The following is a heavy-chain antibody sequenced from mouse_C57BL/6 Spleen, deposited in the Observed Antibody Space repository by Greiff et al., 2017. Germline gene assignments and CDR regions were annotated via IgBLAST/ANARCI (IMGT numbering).Heavy chain of an antibody. V-gene: IGHV1-72*01. CDR1: GYTFTSYW. CDR3: ARGDYGSSPAWFAY. J-gene: IGHJ3*01. CDR2: IDPNSGGT. Sequence: VQVVESGAELVKPGASVKLSCKASGYTFTSYWMHWVKQRPGRGLEWIGRIDPNSGGTKYNEKFKSKATLTVDKPSSTAYMQLSSLTSEDSAVYYCARGDYGSSPAWFAYWGQGTLVTVSA. D-gene: IGHD1-1*01.